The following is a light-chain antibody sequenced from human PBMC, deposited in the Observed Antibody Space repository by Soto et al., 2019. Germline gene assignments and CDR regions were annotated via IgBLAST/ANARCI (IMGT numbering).Light chain of an antibody. J-gene: IGKJ2*01. V-gene: IGKV3-20*01. CDR1: QSVSGSK. CDR2: DAS. Sequence: EIVLTQSPGTLSLSPGERATLSCRASQSVSGSKLAWYQQKPGQAPRLLIYDASARATGIPDRISGSESGTQFTLTISRLEPEDFAMYYCQQYGGSPVTFGRGTKLEI. CDR3: QQYGGSPVT.